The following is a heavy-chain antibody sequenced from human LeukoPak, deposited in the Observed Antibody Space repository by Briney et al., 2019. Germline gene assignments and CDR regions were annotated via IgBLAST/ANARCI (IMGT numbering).Heavy chain of an antibody. CDR3: ARLSSHYGDYKVDP. J-gene: IGHJ5*02. V-gene: IGHV1-8*01. CDR1: GYPFRNYD. Sequence: ASVKVSCKTSGYPFRNYDINWVRQATGQGLEWMGWINPHSGKTGYAQKFQGRVTMTTDTSANTAYMDLSSLRSEDMAVYYCARLSSHYGDYKVDPWGQGTLVTVSS. CDR2: INPHSGKT. D-gene: IGHD4-17*01.